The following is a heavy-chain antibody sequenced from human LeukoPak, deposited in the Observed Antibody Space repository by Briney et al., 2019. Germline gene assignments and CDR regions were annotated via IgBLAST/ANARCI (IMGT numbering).Heavy chain of an antibody. D-gene: IGHD6-13*01. J-gene: IGHJ4*02. Sequence: GGSLRLSCAASGFTFSSYAMSWVRQAPGKGLEWVSAISGSGGSTYYADSVKGRFTISGDNSKNTLYLQMNSLRAEDTAVYYCAKARIAAAGTPVDYWGQGTLVTVSS. CDR1: GFTFSSYA. CDR2: ISGSGGST. V-gene: IGHV3-23*01. CDR3: AKARIAAAGTPVDY.